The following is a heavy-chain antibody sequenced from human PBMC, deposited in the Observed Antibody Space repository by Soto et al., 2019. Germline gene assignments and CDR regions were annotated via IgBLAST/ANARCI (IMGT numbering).Heavy chain of an antibody. CDR2: IYYSGST. CDR3: ARQDDFGLIFDY. Sequence: LSLTCTVSGGSISSYYWSWIRQPPGKGLEWIGYIYYSGSTNYNPSLKSRVTISVDTSKNQFSLKLSSVTAADTAVYYCARQDDFGLIFDYWGQGTLVTVSS. D-gene: IGHD3-3*01. CDR1: GGSISSYY. J-gene: IGHJ4*02. V-gene: IGHV4-59*08.